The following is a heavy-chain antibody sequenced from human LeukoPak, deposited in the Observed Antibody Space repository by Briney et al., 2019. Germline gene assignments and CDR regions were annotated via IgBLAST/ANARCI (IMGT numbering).Heavy chain of an antibody. Sequence: GGSLRLSCAASGFTFSSYGMSWVRQAPGKRLEWVSAISGSGGSTYYADSVKGRFTISRDNSKNTLYLQMNSLRAEDTAVYYCAKKLSGSGRHYWGQGTPVTVSS. CDR1: GFTFSSYG. D-gene: IGHD3-10*01. CDR3: AKKLSGSGRHY. CDR2: ISGSGGST. J-gene: IGHJ4*02. V-gene: IGHV3-23*01.